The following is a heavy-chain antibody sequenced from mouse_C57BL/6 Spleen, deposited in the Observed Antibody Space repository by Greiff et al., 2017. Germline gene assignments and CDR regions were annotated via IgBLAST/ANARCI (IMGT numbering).Heavy chain of an antibody. CDR1: GFTFSSYA. Sequence: EVMLVESGGGLVKPGGSLKLSCAASGFTFSSYAMSWVRQTPEKRLEWVATISDGGSYTYYPDNVKGRFTISRDNAKNNLYLQMSHLKSEDTAMYYCARGDYDEGNYAMDYWGQGTSVTVSS. D-gene: IGHD2-4*01. CDR3: ARGDYDEGNYAMDY. J-gene: IGHJ4*01. CDR2: ISDGGSYT. V-gene: IGHV5-4*03.